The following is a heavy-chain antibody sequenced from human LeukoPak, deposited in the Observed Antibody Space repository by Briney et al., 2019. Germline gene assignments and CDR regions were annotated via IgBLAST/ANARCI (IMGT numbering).Heavy chain of an antibody. J-gene: IGHJ4*02. Sequence: GGSLRLSCATSGFTFSGSGFHWVRQAPGKGLEWVADIWYHGRNAYYADSAKGRFTIFRDNSKNTLYLQMNSLRAEHTAVYYCARDSAVGRLGFWGQGTLVTVSS. CDR3: ARDSAVGRLGF. CDR2: IWYHGRNA. CDR1: GFTFSGSG. V-gene: IGHV3-33*01. D-gene: IGHD1-1*01.